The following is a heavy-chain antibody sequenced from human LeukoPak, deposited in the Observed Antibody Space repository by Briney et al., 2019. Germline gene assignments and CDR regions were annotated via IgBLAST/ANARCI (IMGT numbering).Heavy chain of an antibody. D-gene: IGHD3-9*01. CDR2: MNPNSGNT. CDR3: ARGRHYYDILTGYTRYYYYGMDV. CDR1: GYTFTSYD. J-gene: IGHJ6*02. Sequence: APVKVSCKASGYTFTSYDINWVRQATGQGLEWMGWMNPNSGNTGYAQKFQGRVTMTRNTSISTAYMELSSLRSEDTAVYYCARGRHYYDILTGYTRYYYYGMDVWGQGTTVTVSS. V-gene: IGHV1-8*01.